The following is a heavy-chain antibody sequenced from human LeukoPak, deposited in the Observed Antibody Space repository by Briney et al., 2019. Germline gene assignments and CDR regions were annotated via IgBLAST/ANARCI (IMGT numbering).Heavy chain of an antibody. Sequence: PGGSLRLSCAASGFTVSGTHMSWVRQAPGKGLEWVSAMYTGGTTYYADSVMGRFTVSRDNSRNTVFLHMNSLRVDDTDVYYCAKDEATSGGGLASWGQGTVVTVPS. CDR3: AKDEATSGGGLAS. V-gene: IGHV3-53*01. D-gene: IGHD3-16*01. CDR1: GFTVSGTH. CDR2: MYTGGTT. J-gene: IGHJ4*02.